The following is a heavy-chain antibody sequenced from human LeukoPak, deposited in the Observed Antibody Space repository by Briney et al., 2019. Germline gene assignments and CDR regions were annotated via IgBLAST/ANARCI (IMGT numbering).Heavy chain of an antibody. J-gene: IGHJ4*02. CDR3: ASWASIAAAGTDTDY. Sequence: ASVKVSCKASGGTFSSYAISWVRQAPGQGVEWMVWINPNSGGTNYAQKFQGRVTMTRDTSISTAYMELSRLRSDDTAVYYCASWASIAAAGTDTDYWGQGTLVTVSS. D-gene: IGHD6-13*01. CDR2: INPNSGGT. CDR1: GGTFSSYA. V-gene: IGHV1-2*02.